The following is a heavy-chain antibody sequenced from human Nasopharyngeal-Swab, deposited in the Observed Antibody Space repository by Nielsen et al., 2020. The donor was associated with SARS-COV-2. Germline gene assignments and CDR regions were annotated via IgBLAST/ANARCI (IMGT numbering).Heavy chain of an antibody. CDR1: GFSITYRF. V-gene: IGHV1-45*02. J-gene: IGHJ6*02. D-gene: IGHD2-8*01. CDR2: ITPFNGNA. CDR3: ASGQCINGVCNPTDGLDV. Sequence: SVKVSCKASGFSITYRFLHWMRQAPGQALEWMGWITPFNGNAKYAQKFQGRVSITRDGSRTTASLELSSLRPDDTAIYFCASGQCINGVCNPTDGLDVWGQGTSITVSS.